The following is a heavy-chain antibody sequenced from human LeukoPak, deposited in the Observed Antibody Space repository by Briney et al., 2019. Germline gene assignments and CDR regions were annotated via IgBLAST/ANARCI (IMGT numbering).Heavy chain of an antibody. CDR1: GGSISSYY. V-gene: IGHV4-59*01. Sequence: SETLFLTCTVSGGSISSYYWSWIRQPPGKGLEWIGYIYYSGSTNYNPSLKSRVTISVDTSKNQFSLKLSSVTAADTAVYYCARVANYYDSSGYYRTFDYWGQGTLVTASS. D-gene: IGHD3-22*01. J-gene: IGHJ4*02. CDR2: IYYSGST. CDR3: ARVANYYDSSGYYRTFDY.